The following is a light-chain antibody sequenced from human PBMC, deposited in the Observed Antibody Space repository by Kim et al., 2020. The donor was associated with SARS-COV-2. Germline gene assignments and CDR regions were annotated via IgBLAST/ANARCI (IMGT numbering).Light chain of an antibody. J-gene: IGKJ3*01. CDR3: QQSYSTPL. Sequence: DIQMTQSPSSLSASVGDRVTITCRASQSNSSYLNWYQQKPGKAPKLLIYAASSLQSGVPSRFSGSGSGTDFTLTISSLQPEDFATYYCQQSYSTPLFGPGTKVDIK. CDR1: QSNSSY. V-gene: IGKV1-39*01. CDR2: AAS.